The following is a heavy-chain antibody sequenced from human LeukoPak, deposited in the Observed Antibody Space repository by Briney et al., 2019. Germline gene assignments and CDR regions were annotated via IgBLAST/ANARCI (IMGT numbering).Heavy chain of an antibody. CDR2: ISYDGSNK. Sequence: GRSLRLSCAASGFTFSSYAMHWVRQAPGKGLEWVAVISYDGSNKYCADSVKGRFTISRDNSKNTLYLQMNSLRAEDTAVYYCARDYIWVVVVAASSSGIDYWGQGTLVTVSS. J-gene: IGHJ4*02. CDR1: GFTFSSYA. CDR3: ARDYIWVVVVAASSSGIDY. V-gene: IGHV3-30*01. D-gene: IGHD2-15*01.